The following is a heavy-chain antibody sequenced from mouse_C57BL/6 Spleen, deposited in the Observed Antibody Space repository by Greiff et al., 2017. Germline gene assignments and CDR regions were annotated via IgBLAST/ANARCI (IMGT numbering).Heavy chain of an antibody. CDR1: GFTFSAYY. V-gene: IGHV5-16*01. CDR3: ARDRPYDGGYCDV. D-gene: IGHD2-12*01. Sequence: EVQVVESEGGLVQPGRSMKLSCTASGFTFSAYYLAWVRQVPEKGLEWVANINYDGSSTYYLDSLKSRFIISRDNAKNILYLQMSSLKSEDTATYYCARDRPYDGGYCDVWGTGTTVTVAS. J-gene: IGHJ1*03. CDR2: INYDGSST.